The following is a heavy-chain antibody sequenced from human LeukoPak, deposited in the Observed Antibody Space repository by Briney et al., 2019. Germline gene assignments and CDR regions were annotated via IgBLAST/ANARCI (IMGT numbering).Heavy chain of an antibody. CDR3: ARWEYDGSAHYLDN. Sequence: PGGSLRLSCAGSGFTFSTYAMNWVRQAPGKGLEWVSVLSGSGDTAYYTDSVKGRFTISRDNAKNSLFLQMNSLRADDTAVYHCARWEYDGSAHYLDNWGQGTLVAVSS. D-gene: IGHD3-22*01. CDR1: GFTFSTYA. J-gene: IGHJ4*02. V-gene: IGHV3-23*01. CDR2: LSGSGDTA.